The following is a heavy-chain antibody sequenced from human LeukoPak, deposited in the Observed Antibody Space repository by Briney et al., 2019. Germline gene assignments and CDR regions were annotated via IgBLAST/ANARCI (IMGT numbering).Heavy chain of an antibody. Sequence: SETLSPTCTVSGGSISSSSYYWGWIRQPPGKGLEWIGSIYYSGSTYYNPSLKSRVTISVDTSKNQFSLKLSSVTAADTAVYYCARDYYDSWFDPWGQGTLVTVSS. J-gene: IGHJ5*02. V-gene: IGHV4-39*07. CDR2: IYYSGST. CDR3: ARDYYDSWFDP. CDR1: GGSISSSSYY. D-gene: IGHD3-22*01.